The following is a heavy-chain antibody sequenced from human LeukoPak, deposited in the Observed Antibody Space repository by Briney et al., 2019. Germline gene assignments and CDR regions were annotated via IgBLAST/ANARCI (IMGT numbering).Heavy chain of an antibody. CDR1: GYTFTSYY. D-gene: IGHD6-13*01. CDR3: ARDYGSSWYGGENWFDP. J-gene: IGHJ5*02. CDR2: INPSGGST. Sequence: ASVKVSCKASGYTFTSYYMHWVRQAPGQGLEWMGIINPSGGSTSYAQKFQGRVTMTRDMSTSTVYMELSSLRSEDTAVYYCARDYGSSWYGGENWFDPWGQGTLVTVSS. V-gene: IGHV1-46*01.